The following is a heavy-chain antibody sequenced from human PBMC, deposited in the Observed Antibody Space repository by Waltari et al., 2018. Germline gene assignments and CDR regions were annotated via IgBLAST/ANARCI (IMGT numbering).Heavy chain of an antibody. D-gene: IGHD2-15*01. V-gene: IGHV4-38-2*01. CDR3: ASSGYCSGGSCRTSDY. CDR1: GYSISSGYY. CDR2: IYHSGST. Sequence: QVQLQESGPGLVKPSETLSLTCAVSGYSISSGYYWGWIRQPPGKGLELIGSIYHSGSTNYNPSLKSRVTISVDTSKNQFSLKLSSVTAADTAVYYCASSGYCSGGSCRTSDYWGQGTLVTVSS. J-gene: IGHJ4*02.